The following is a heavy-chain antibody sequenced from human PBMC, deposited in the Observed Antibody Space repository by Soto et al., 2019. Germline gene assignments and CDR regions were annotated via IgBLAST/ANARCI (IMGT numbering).Heavy chain of an antibody. CDR2: SYATGTT. J-gene: IGHJ5*02. D-gene: IGHD1-1*01. CDR3: VRDGTKTLRDWFDP. Sequence: ETLSLTCTVSGASISGFYWSWIRKSAGKGLEWIGRSYATGTTDYNPSLKSRGMMSVDTSKKQFSLKLRSVTAADTAVYYCVRDGTKTLRDWFDPWGQGISVTVSS. CDR1: GASISGFY. V-gene: IGHV4-4*07.